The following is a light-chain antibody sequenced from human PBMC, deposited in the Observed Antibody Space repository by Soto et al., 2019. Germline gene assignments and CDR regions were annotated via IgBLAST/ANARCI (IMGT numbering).Light chain of an antibody. J-gene: IGKJ1*01. CDR3: QEYGSSRA. CDR1: QSVSSSY. V-gene: IGKV3-20*01. Sequence: EIVLTQSPGTLSLSPGERATLSCRASQSVSSSYLAWYQQKPGQAPRLLIYGASSRTTAIPDRFSGSGSGTDFTLTISRLEPEDFAVYYCQEYGSSRAFGQGTKVDIK. CDR2: GAS.